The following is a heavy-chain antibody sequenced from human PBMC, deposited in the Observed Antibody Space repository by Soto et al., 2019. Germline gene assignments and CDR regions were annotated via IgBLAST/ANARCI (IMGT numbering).Heavy chain of an antibody. CDR1: GDSISNSNYF. D-gene: IGHD6-19*01. Sequence: SETLSLTCTVSGDSISNSNYFWGWIRQPPGKGLEWIGTIFYSGSTYYNPSLKSRVTISVDTSKNQFSLRLISVTAADTALYYCARRYGWLYFDYWGQGSLVTVSS. V-gene: IGHV4-39*01. CDR2: IFYSGST. J-gene: IGHJ4*02. CDR3: ARRYGWLYFDY.